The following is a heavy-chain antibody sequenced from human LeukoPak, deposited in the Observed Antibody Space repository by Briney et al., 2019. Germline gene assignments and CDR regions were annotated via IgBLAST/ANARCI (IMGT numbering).Heavy chain of an antibody. V-gene: IGHV3-30*04. CDR1: VFTSSIYA. CDR3: ARDLWLGELLYYFDY. Sequence: PGRPLTLSCAASVFTSSIYAMHWVRQAPGKGVEGVAVLPYDGSNKYYAHSVKGRFTISRDNSKNTLYLQMNSLRAEDTAVYYCARDLWLGELLYYFDYWGQGTLVTVSS. CDR2: LPYDGSNK. J-gene: IGHJ4*02. D-gene: IGHD3-10*01.